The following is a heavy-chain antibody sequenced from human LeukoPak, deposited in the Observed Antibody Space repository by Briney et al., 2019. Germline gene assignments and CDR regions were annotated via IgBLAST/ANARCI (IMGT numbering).Heavy chain of an antibody. CDR3: ASVRVGYYYYGMDV. D-gene: IGHD3-10*01. Sequence: ASVKVSCKASGYTFTSYGISWVRQAPGQGLEWMGWISAYNGNTNYAQKLQGRVTTTTDTSTSTAYMELRSLRSDDTAVYYCASVRVGYYYYGMDVWGQGTTVTVSS. CDR2: ISAYNGNT. V-gene: IGHV1-18*01. CDR1: GYTFTSYG. J-gene: IGHJ6*02.